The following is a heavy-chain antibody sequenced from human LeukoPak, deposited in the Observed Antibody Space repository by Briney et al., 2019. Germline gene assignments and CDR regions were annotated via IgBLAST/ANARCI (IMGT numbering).Heavy chain of an antibody. J-gene: IGHJ5*02. V-gene: IGHV1-2*02. CDR2: INPNSGGT. CDR1: GYTFTGYY. Sequence: ASAKVSCKASGYTFTGYYMHWVRQAPGQGLEWMGWINPNSGGTNYAQKFQGRVTMTRDTSISTAYMELSRLRSDDTAVYYCARVHSRANWFDPWGQGTLVTVSS. CDR3: ARVHSRANWFDP.